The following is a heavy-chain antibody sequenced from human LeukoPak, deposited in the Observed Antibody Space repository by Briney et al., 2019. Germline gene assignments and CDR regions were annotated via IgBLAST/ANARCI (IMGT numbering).Heavy chain of an antibody. CDR2: IYHSGST. CDR3: ASWLIAVAGTGWFDP. D-gene: IGHD6-19*01. CDR1: GGSISSGGYY. V-gene: IGHV4-30-2*01. Sequence: SQTLSLTCTVSGGSISSGGYYWSWIRQPPGKGLEWIGYIYHSGSTYYSPSLKSRVTISVDRSKNQFSLKLSSVTAADTAVYYCASWLIAVAGTGWFDPWGQGTLVTVSS. J-gene: IGHJ5*02.